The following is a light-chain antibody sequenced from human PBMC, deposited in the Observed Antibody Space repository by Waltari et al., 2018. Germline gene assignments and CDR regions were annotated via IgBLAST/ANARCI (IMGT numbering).Light chain of an antibody. V-gene: IGKV2-30*02. CDR1: QSLVHSDGNTY. CDR2: KVS. CDR3: MQGTHWPPIT. J-gene: IGKJ5*01. Sequence: DVVMTQSPLSLPVTLGQPASISCTSSQSLVHSDGNTYLNWFQQRPGQSPRRLIYKVSNRDSGVPDRCSGSGSGTDFTLKITRVEAEDVGVYYCMQGTHWPPITFGQGTRLEIK.